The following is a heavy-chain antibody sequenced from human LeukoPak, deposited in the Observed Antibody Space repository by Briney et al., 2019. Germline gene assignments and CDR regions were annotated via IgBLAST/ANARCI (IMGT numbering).Heavy chain of an antibody. CDR2: IIPILGIA. J-gene: IGHJ3*02. V-gene: IGHV1-69*04. CDR3: ARVRSRGDAFDI. CDR1: GYTFTSYY. Sequence: SVKVSCKASGYTFTSYYMHWVRQAPGQGLEWMGRIIPILGIANYAQKFQGRVTITADKSTSTAYMELSGLRSEDTAVYYCARVRSRGDAFDIWGQGTMVTVSS. D-gene: IGHD6-13*01.